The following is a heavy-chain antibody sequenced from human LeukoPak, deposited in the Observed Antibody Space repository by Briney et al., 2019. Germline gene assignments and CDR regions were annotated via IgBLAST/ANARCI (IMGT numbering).Heavy chain of an antibody. CDR3: AGWLAVGASDY. CDR1: GYTFTGYH. D-gene: IGHD6-19*01. V-gene: IGHV1-2*02. CDR2: INPNSGGT. J-gene: IGHJ4*02. Sequence: ASVKVSCKASGYTFTGYHMHWVRQAPGQGLEWMGWINPNSGGTNYAQRFQGRVTMTRDTSISTAYMELSGLRSAVSAVDNGAGWLAVGASDYWGQGTLVTVSS.